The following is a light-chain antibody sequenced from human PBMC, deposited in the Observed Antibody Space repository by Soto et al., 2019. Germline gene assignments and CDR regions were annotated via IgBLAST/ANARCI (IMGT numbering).Light chain of an antibody. Sequence: DIRLTQSPSSLSASIGDRVTITCRASQSIGHYLDWYQQKRGKAPQLLIYSASTLHSGVPSRFRGSGSGTEFTLTICSRQPDDFATSFGQQSDISPPWTFGQGTKVELK. J-gene: IGKJ1*01. V-gene: IGKV1-39*01. CDR3: QQSDISPPWT. CDR2: SAS. CDR1: QSIGHY.